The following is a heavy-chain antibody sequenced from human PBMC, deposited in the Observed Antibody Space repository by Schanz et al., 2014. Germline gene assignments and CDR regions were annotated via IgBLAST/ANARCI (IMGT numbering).Heavy chain of an antibody. V-gene: IGHV3-23*01. Sequence: VHLLESGGGLVEPGGSLRLSCAASGFSFSDYYMSWIRQAPGKGLEWVSSFNDGGVNKYYADSVKGRFTISSDNSKNTLYLQMNSLRAEDTAVYYCAKGRFGELSAFDIWGQGTLVNVSS. CDR2: FNDGGVNK. CDR1: GFSFSDYY. CDR3: AKGRFGELSAFDI. J-gene: IGHJ4*02. D-gene: IGHD3-10*01.